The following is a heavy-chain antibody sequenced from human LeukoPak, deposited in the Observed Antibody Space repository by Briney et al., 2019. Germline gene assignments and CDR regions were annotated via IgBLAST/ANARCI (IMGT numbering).Heavy chain of an antibody. CDR3: ARDRGAAAGY. D-gene: IGHD6-13*01. J-gene: IGHJ4*02. V-gene: IGHV3-53*01. Sequence: GGSLRLSCAASGFTVSNNYMSWVRQAPGKGLEWVSVIYSDGSTYYADSVMGRFTFSRDNSKNTLYLQMNSLRAEDTAVYYCARDRGAAAGYWGQGTLVTVSS. CDR1: GFTVSNNY. CDR2: IYSDGST.